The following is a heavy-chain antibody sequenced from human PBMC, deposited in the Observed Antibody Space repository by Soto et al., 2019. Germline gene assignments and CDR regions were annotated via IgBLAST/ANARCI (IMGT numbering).Heavy chain of an antibody. D-gene: IGHD6-13*01. J-gene: IGHJ5*02. CDR3: AREESSSWFVH. CDR2: IYYSGST. CDR1: GGSISSYY. V-gene: IGHV4-59*01. Sequence: QVQLQESGPGLVKPSETLSLTCTVSGGSISSYYWSWIRQPPGKGLEWIGYIYYSGSTNYNPSLKSRVTISVDTSKNQFSLKLSSVTAADTAVYYCAREESSSWFVHWGQGTLVTVSS.